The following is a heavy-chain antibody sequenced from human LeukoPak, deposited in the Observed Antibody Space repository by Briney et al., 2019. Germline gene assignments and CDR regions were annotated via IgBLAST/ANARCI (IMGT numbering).Heavy chain of an antibody. J-gene: IGHJ4*02. V-gene: IGHV3-33*01. CDR2: IWYDGSNK. Sequence: PGGSLRLSCAASGFTFSTYGMHWVRQAPGKGLEWVAVIWYDGSNKYYADSVKGRFTISRDNSKNTLYLQMNSLRAEDTAVYYCARDRAKWVAGPLGFWGQGTLVNGSS. CDR3: ARDRAKWVAGPLGF. CDR1: GFTFSTYG. D-gene: IGHD3-16*01.